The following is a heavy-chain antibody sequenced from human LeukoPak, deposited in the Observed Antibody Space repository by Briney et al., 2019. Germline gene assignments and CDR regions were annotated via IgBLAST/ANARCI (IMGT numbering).Heavy chain of an antibody. V-gene: IGHV4-31*03. CDR1: GGSISSGGYY. J-gene: IGHJ3*02. CDR2: IYYSGST. D-gene: IGHD2/OR15-2a*01. Sequence: SETLSLTCTVSGGSISSGGYYWSWIRQHPGKGLEWIGYIYYSGSTYYNPSLKSRVTISVDTSKNQFSLKLSSVTAADTAVYYCARGVYEDPVNAFDIWGQGTMVTVSS. CDR3: ARGVYEDPVNAFDI.